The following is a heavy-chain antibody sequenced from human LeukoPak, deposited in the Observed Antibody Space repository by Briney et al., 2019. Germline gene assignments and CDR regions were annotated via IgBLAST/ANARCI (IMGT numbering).Heavy chain of an antibody. CDR3: TREGVYSPDPSSYHRLPFDI. Sequence: ASVKVSCKASGYTFTSYAMHWVRQAPGQRLEWMGWINAGNGNTKYSQKFQGRVTITRDTSASTAYMELSSLRSEDTAVYYCTREGVYSPDPSSYHRLPFDIWGKGTVVIVSS. J-gene: IGHJ3*02. CDR2: INAGNGNT. V-gene: IGHV1-3*01. CDR1: GYTFTSYA. D-gene: IGHD3-16*02.